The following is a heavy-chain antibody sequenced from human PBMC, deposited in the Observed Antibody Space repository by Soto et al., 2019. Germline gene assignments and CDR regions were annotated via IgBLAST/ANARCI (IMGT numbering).Heavy chain of an antibody. CDR2: INAHSGGT. J-gene: IGHJ4*01. Sequence: ASVKVSCKASGFSFTGYYIHWLRQAPGQGREWMGWINAHSGGTEYAQKFQGRVTLTRDTSIATAYLTLTSLTSDDTALYYGAEDLTRQLAYRLGTRGQGTQGAVSS. CDR1: GFSFTGYY. D-gene: IGHD6-6*01. CDR3: AEDLTRQLAYRLGT. V-gene: IGHV1-2*02.